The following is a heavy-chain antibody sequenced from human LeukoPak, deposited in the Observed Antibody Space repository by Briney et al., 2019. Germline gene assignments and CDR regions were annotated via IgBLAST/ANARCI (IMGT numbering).Heavy chain of an antibody. CDR2: ISNYNGNT. Sequence: ASVKVSCKASSYTFLSYGFSWVRRAPGQGLEWMGWISNYNGNTNYAPNFHGRLTMTIDTSTTTSYMELRSLRSDDTAVYYCARSPVTGMGAFDIWGQGTMVTVSS. CDR1: SYTFLSYG. V-gene: IGHV1-18*01. CDR3: ARSPVTGMGAFDI. J-gene: IGHJ3*02. D-gene: IGHD3-10*01.